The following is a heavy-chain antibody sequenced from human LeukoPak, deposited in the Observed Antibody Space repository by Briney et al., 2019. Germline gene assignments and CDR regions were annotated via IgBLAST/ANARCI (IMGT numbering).Heavy chain of an antibody. CDR1: GFTFSTYG. CDR2: IWYDGSNK. CDR3: ARARGVSTGYRPIDY. Sequence: GGSLRLSCAASGFTFSTYGMNWVRQAPGKGLEWVAVIWYDGSNKHYAESVKGRFSISRDNSKSTLYLQMNSLRAEDTAVYYCARARGVSTGYRPIDYWGQGTLVTVSS. V-gene: IGHV3-33*08. D-gene: IGHD3-22*01. J-gene: IGHJ4*02.